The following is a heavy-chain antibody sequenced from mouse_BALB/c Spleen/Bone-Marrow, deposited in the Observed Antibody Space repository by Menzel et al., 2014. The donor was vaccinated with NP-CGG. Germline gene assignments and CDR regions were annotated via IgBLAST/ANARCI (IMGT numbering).Heavy chain of an antibody. D-gene: IGHD1-1*01. CDR2: IDPANGNT. CDR1: GFNIKDTY. V-gene: IGHV14-3*02. CDR3: ASYYYGRAWFAY. J-gene: IGHJ3*01. Sequence: VQLQQSGAELVKPGASVKLSCTASGFNIKDTYMHWVKQRPEQGLGWIGRIDPANGNTKYDPKFQGKATITADTSSNTAYLQLSSLTSEDTAVYYCASYYYGRAWFAYWGQGTLVTVSA.